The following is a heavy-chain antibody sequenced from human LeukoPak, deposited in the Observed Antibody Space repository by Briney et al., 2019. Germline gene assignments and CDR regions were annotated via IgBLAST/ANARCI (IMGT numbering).Heavy chain of an antibody. CDR3: ARGSYDFWSGRYFDY. J-gene: IGHJ4*02. CDR1: GGSISSYY. V-gene: IGHV4-4*07. CDR2: IYTSGST. Sequence: SETLSLTCTVSGGSISSYYWSWIRQPAGKGLEWIGRIYTSGSTNYNPSLKSRVTMSVDTSKNQFSLKLSSVTAADTAVYYCARGSYDFWSGRYFDYWGQGTLVTVSS. D-gene: IGHD3-3*01.